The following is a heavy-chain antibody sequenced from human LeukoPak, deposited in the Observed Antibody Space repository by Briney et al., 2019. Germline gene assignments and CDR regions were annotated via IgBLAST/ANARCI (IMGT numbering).Heavy chain of an antibody. V-gene: IGHV3-21*01. CDR2: ISSSSIYI. D-gene: IGHD2-15*01. J-gene: IGHJ5*02. CDR1: GFTFSSYE. CDR3: ARAPIPLPASNWFDP. Sequence: GGSLRLSCAASGFTFSSYEMNWVRQAPGKGLEWVSSISSSSIYIYYADSVKGRFTISRYNAKKSLYLQMNSLRAEDTAVYYCARAPIPLPASNWFDPWGQGTLVTVSS.